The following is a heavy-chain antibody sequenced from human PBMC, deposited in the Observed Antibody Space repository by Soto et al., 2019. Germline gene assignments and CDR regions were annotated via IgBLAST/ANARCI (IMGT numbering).Heavy chain of an antibody. CDR3: VRYDRINMKPYSPEGFHI. J-gene: IGHJ3*02. CDR2: ISYSAKT. D-gene: IGHD3-3*02. V-gene: IGHV4-38-2*01. CDR1: GYSITSGFY. Sequence: SETLSLTCGVSGYSITSGFYWGWVRQSPGKGLEWIGSISYSAKTFYNPSLASRFSMAVDTSKNQFSLRLSSVTAADTGVYYCVRYDRINMKPYSPEGFHIWGQGTMVTVSS.